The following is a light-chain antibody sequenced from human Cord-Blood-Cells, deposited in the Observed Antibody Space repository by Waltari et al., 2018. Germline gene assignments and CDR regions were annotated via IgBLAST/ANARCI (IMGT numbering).Light chain of an antibody. CDR2: DAS. V-gene: IGKV1-33*01. CDR3: QQYDNLPYT. Sequence: DIQMTQSPSSLSASVGDRVTITCQASQDISNYLNWYQQKPGKAPKLLIYDASKLETGVPSRFSGSGSGTDFTFTISILQAEDIATYYWQQYDNLPYTGGQGTKLEIK. J-gene: IGKJ2*01. CDR1: QDISNY.